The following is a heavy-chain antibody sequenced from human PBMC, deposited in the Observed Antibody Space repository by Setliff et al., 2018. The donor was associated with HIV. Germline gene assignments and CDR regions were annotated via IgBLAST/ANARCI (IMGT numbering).Heavy chain of an antibody. J-gene: IGHJ4*02. Sequence: ESLKISCKGSGYSFTTYWIGWVRQMPGKGLEWMGIIYPGDSDTRYSPSFQGHVTISADTSISTAYLQYNSLKASDTAMYYCARHLHFAGANSPIDYWGQGTLVTSPQ. CDR1: GYSFTTYW. CDR2: IYPGDSDT. CDR3: ARHLHFAGANSPIDY. D-gene: IGHD3-3*02. V-gene: IGHV5-51*01.